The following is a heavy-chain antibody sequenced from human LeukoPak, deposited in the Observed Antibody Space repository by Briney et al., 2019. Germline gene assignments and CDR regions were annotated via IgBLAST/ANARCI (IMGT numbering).Heavy chain of an antibody. V-gene: IGHV4-59*01. D-gene: IGHD5-18*01. Sequence: SETLSLTCTVSGGSINNYFWSWIRLTPGKGLEWIGYISHSGITNYNPSLKSRVSLSLDTSESQFSLRLSSVSAADTAVYYCARSPDLQQILPRFDSWGQGTLVTVSS. CDR3: ARSPDLQQILPRFDS. J-gene: IGHJ4*02. CDR2: ISHSGIT. CDR1: GGSINNYF.